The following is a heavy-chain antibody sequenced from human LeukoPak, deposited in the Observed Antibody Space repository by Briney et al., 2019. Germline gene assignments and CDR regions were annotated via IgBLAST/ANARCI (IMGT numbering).Heavy chain of an antibody. J-gene: IGHJ5*02. CDR3: VRAHHPGGWFDP. V-gene: IGHV3-7*04. D-gene: IGHD3-10*01. CDR1: GFTFSSSW. Sequence: PGGSLRLSCAASGFTFSSSWMTWVRQAPGKGLEWVASIKQGGGEIHYVDSVKGRFTIYRDNAKNSLYLQMNSLTAEDTAVHYCVRAHHPGGWFDPWGQGTLVTVSS. CDR2: IKQGGGEI.